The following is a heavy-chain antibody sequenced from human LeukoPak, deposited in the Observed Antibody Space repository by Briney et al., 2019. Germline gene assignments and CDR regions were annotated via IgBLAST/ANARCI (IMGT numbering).Heavy chain of an antibody. CDR1: GFTFSSYG. CDR2: ILGSGGST. D-gene: IGHD6-19*01. V-gene: IGHV3-23*01. J-gene: IGHJ4*02. Sequence: PGGSLRLSCAASGFTFSSYGMSWVRQAPGKGLEWVSAILGSGGSTFYADSVKGRFTISRDNSKNTLYLQMNSLRPEDTAVYYCARRAAVAGGSFDYWGQGTLVTVSS. CDR3: ARRAAVAGGSFDY.